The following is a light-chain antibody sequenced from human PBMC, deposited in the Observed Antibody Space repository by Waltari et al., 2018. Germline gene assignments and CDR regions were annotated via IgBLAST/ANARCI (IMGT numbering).Light chain of an antibody. J-gene: IGLJ3*02. Sequence: QSVLTQPPSISAAPGQRVTISCSGSSSNIGSEPVSWYLKLPGTAPKVLIFDDNKRPSGVPDRISASKSGTSATLDITGLQTGDEAVYYCGGWDSSLRAGVFGGGTKVTV. CDR2: DDN. CDR3: GGWDSSLRAGV. CDR1: SSNIGSEP. V-gene: IGLV1-51*01.